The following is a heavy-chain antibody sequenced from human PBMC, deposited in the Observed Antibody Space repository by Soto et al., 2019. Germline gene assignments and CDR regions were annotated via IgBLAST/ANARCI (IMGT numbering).Heavy chain of an antibody. D-gene: IGHD4-17*01. CDR3: ARGGYGDYGVYYFDY. V-gene: IGHV4-61*08. CDR2: IYYSGST. Sequence: SETLSLTCTVSGGSISSGGYYWSWIRQHPGKGLEWIGYIYYSGSTNYNPSLKSRVTISVDTSKNQFSLKLSSVTAADTAVYYCARGGYGDYGVYYFDYWGQGTLVTVSS. CDR1: GGSISSGGYY. J-gene: IGHJ4*02.